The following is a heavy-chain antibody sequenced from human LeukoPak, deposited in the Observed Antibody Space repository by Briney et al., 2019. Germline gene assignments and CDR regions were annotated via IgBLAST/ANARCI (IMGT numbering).Heavy chain of an antibody. J-gene: IGHJ5*02. Sequence: SETLSLTCTVSGGSISSSSYYWGWIRQPPGKGLEWIGSIYYSGSTYYNPSLKSRVTISVDTSKNQFSLKLSSVIAADTAVYYCARQPYYDILTGFPRGFDPWGQGTLVTVSS. CDR2: IYYSGST. D-gene: IGHD3-9*01. V-gene: IGHV4-39*01. CDR3: ARQPYYDILTGFPRGFDP. CDR1: GGSISSSSYY.